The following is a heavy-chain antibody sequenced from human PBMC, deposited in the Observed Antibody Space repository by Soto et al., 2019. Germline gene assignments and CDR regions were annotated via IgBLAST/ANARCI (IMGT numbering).Heavy chain of an antibody. CDR2: IIPIFGTA. D-gene: IGHD1-26*01. CDR3: ARGPLVGATRYNWFDP. J-gene: IGHJ5*02. Sequence: SVKVSCKASGGTFSSYAISWVRQAPGQGLEWRGGIIPIFGTANYAQKFQGRVTITADESTSTAYMELSSLRSEDTAVYYCARGPLVGATRYNWFDPWGQGTLVTVSS. CDR1: GGTFSSYA. V-gene: IGHV1-69*13.